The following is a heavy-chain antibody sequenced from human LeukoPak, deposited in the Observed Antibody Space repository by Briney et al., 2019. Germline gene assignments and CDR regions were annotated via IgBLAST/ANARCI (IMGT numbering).Heavy chain of an antibody. V-gene: IGHV3-20*04. Sequence: GGSLRLSCAASGFTFDDYGMSWVRQAPGKGLEWVSGINWNGGSTDYADSVKGRFTISRDNAKNSLYLQMNSLRAEDTAVYYCARGDDYGDPTGYWGQGTLVTVSS. D-gene: IGHD4-17*01. CDR1: GFTFDDYG. CDR2: INWNGGST. CDR3: ARGDDYGDPTGY. J-gene: IGHJ4*02.